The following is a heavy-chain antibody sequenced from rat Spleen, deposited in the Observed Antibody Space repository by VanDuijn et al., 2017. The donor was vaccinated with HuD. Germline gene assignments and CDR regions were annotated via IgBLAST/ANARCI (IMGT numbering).Heavy chain of an antibody. CDR2: ISPRGGFT. J-gene: IGHJ2*01. D-gene: IGHD1-9*01. CDR1: GFTFSNYG. CDR3: ARRHYEYTDYLDY. Sequence: EVQLVESDGGLVQPGRSLKLSCAASGFTFSNYGMAWVRQAPTKGLEWVATISPRGGFTYYRDSVKGRFTVSRDNAKSTLSLQMDSLMTEDTATYCCARRHYEYTDYLDYWGQGVMVTVSS. V-gene: IGHV5-29*01.